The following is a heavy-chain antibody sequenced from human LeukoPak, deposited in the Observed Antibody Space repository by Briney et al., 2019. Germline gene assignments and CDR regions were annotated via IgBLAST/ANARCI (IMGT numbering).Heavy chain of an antibody. CDR3: AREMFDGSGSFYFDY. D-gene: IGHD3-10*01. Sequence: GGSLRLSCAASGFTFSSYGMHWVRQAPGKGLEWVAFIRYDGSNKYYADSVKGRFTISRDNSKNTLYLQMNSLRAEDTAVYYCAREMFDGSGSFYFDYWGQGTLVTVSS. J-gene: IGHJ4*02. CDR1: GFTFSSYG. V-gene: IGHV3-30*02. CDR2: IRYDGSNK.